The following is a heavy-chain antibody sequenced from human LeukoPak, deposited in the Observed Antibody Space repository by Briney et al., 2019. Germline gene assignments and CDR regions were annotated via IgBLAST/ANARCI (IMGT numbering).Heavy chain of an antibody. Sequence: ASVKLSCKASGYTFTGYYMHWVRQAPGQGLEWIGWINPNSGGTNYAQKIHGRATMTSDTSIRTAYMELSRPTADNTAVYYCARVRMGIDYYYYYIVVWGKKTTLTVSS. CDR1: GYTFTGYY. CDR2: INPNSGGT. CDR3: ARVRMGIDYYYYYIVV. D-gene: IGHD7-27*01. J-gene: IGHJ6*03. V-gene: IGHV1-2*02.